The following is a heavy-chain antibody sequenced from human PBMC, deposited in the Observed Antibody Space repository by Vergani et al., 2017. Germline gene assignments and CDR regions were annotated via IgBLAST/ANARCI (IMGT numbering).Heavy chain of an antibody. Sequence: QVQLVESGGGVVQPGRSLRLSCAASGFTFSSYAMHWVRQAPGKGLEWVAVISYDGSNKYYADSVKGRFTISRDNSKNTLYLQMNSQRAEDTAVYYCARDAPIYDSSGYYSYWGQGTLVTVSS. CDR3: ARDAPIYDSSGYYSY. V-gene: IGHV3-30*01. CDR1: GFTFSSYA. CDR2: ISYDGSNK. J-gene: IGHJ4*02. D-gene: IGHD3-22*01.